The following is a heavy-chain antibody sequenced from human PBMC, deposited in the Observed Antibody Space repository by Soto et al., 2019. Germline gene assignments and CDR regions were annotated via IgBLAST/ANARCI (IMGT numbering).Heavy chain of an antibody. CDR3: ARYNGNYGAFDI. Sequence: QVQMVESGGGVVQPGRSLRLSCAASGFTFKNYGMHWVRQAPGKGLEWVALIWYDGSQKYYADFVEGRFTISRDNSENTLDLQMSSLRAEDTAVYCCARYNGNYGAFDIWGQGTVVTVSS. D-gene: IGHD4-17*01. CDR1: GFTFKNYG. V-gene: IGHV3-33*01. J-gene: IGHJ3*02. CDR2: IWYDGSQK.